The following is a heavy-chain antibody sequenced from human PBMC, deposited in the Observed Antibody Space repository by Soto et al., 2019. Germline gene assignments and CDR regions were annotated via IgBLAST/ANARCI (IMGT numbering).Heavy chain of an antibody. D-gene: IGHD4-17*01. CDR2: IYYSGST. J-gene: IGHJ4*02. CDR3: ARAYGGDYFDY. V-gene: IGHV4-31*03. Sequence: QVQLQESGPGLVKPSQTLSLTCTVSGGSISSGGYYWSWIRQHPGKGLEWIGYIYYSGSTYYNPSLQSRVTISVDSSKNQFSLKLSSVTAADTSSYYCARAYGGDYFDYWGQGTLVTVSS. CDR1: GGSISSGGYY.